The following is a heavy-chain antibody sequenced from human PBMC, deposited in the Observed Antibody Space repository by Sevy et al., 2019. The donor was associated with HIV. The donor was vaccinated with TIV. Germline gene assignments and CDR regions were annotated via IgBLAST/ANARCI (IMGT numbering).Heavy chain of an antibody. J-gene: IGHJ4*02. D-gene: IGHD5-18*01. CDR3: SRDLRLRGYSYGCFDY. Sequence: ASVKVSYKASGYTFTGQYIHWVRQAPGQGLEWMGWFNPNRGDTNYAQEFQGRVTMTRDTSISTAYMELSGLKSDDTAVYYCSRDLRLRGYSYGCFDYWGQGTLVTVSS. CDR1: GYTFTGQY. CDR2: FNPNRGDT. V-gene: IGHV1-2*02.